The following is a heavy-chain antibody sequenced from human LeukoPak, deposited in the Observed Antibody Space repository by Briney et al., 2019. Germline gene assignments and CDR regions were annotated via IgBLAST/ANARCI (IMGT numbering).Heavy chain of an antibody. Sequence: ASVKVSCKASGYTFTGYYMHWVRQAPGQGLEWMGWINPNSGGTNYAQKFQGRVTMTRDTSISTAYMELSRLRSEDTAVYYCATVAGEDSSGYCLDYWGQGTLVTVSS. CDR3: ATVAGEDSSGYCLDY. D-gene: IGHD3-22*01. CDR2: INPNSGGT. CDR1: GYTFTGYY. V-gene: IGHV1-2*02. J-gene: IGHJ4*02.